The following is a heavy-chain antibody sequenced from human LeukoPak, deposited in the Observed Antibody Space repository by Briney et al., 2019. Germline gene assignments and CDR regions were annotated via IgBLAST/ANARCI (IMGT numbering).Heavy chain of an antibody. CDR3: ARDRMATTHFDY. J-gene: IGHJ4*02. D-gene: IGHD5-24*01. V-gene: IGHV3-30-3*01. CDR1: GFTFSSYA. Sequence: PGGSQRLSCAASGFTFSSYAMHWVRQAPGKGLEWVAVISYDGSNKYYADSVKGRFTISRDNSKNTLYLQMNSLRAEDTAVYYCARDRMATTHFDYWGQGTLVTVSS. CDR2: ISYDGSNK.